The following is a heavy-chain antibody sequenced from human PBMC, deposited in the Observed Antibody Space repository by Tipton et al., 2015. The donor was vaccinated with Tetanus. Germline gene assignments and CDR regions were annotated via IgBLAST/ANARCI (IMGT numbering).Heavy chain of an antibody. J-gene: IGHJ2*01. D-gene: IGHD6-6*01. CDR3: ARVWGRGQLVTKPNWYFDL. Sequence: SLRLSCAASGFTFSSYWMSWVRQAPGKGLEWVANIKQDGSEKNYVDSVKGRFTISRDNANNSLYLQLSSLRAEDTAVYYCARVWGRGQLVTKPNWYFDLWGRGTLVTVSS. CDR1: GFTFSSYW. V-gene: IGHV3-7*03. CDR2: IKQDGSEK.